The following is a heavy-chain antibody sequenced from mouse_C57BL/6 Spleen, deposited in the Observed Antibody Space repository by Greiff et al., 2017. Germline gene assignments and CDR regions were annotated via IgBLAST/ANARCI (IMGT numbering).Heavy chain of an antibody. V-gene: IGHV2-2*01. Sequence: QVQLQQSGPGLVQPSQSLSITCTASGFSLTSYGVHWVRQSPGKGLEWLGVIWSGGSTDYNADFITRMSIIKDNSKIQVFFKMNSLQADDTAIYYCARRGSSYYAIDYWGQGTSVTVSS. CDR1: GFSLTSYG. CDR2: IWSGGST. J-gene: IGHJ4*01. CDR3: ARRGSSYYAIDY. D-gene: IGHD1-1*01.